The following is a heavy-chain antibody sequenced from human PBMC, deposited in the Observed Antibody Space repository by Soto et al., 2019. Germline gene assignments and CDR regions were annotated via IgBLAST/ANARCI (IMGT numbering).Heavy chain of an antibody. V-gene: IGHV3-11*01. J-gene: IGHJ4*02. CDR2: ISSDGSFI. CDR1: GFTFTNYY. D-gene: IGHD5-18*01. Sequence: LRLSCAASGFTFTNYYMSWIRQAPGKGLEWVSYISSDGSFIYYADSVKGRFTISRDNSKNSLFLQMNSLRADDTAVYYCVRGAYSYGSNYWGQGALVTVSS. CDR3: VRGAYSYGSNY.